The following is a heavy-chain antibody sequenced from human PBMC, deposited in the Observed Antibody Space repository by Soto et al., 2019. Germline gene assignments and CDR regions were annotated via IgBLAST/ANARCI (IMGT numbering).Heavy chain of an antibody. CDR1: GGSISSYY. D-gene: IGHD3-3*01. V-gene: IGHV4-59*01. CDR2: IYYSGST. J-gene: IGHJ5*02. CDR3: ARERSAYDFWSCYSIGNWFDP. Sequence: SETLSLTCTVSGGSISSYYWSWIRQPPGKGLEWIGHIYYSGSTNYNPSLKSRVTISVDTSKNQFSLKRSSVTAADTAVYYCARERSAYDFWSCYSIGNWFDPWGQGTLVTVSS.